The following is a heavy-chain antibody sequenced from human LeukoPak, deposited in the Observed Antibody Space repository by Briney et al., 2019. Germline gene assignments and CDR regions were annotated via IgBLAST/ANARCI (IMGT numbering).Heavy chain of an antibody. V-gene: IGHV4-59*01. Sequence: PSGTLSLTCTVSGGSISNYYWSWIRQPPGRGLEWIGYVYYSGSTNYNPSLKSRVTISVDTSKNQFSLKLSSVTAADTAVYYCARVDHHGSRGYHALYFDYWGQGTLVTVSS. CDR3: ARVDHHGSRGYHALYFDY. J-gene: IGHJ4*02. CDR1: GGSISNYY. D-gene: IGHD3-22*01. CDR2: VYYSGST.